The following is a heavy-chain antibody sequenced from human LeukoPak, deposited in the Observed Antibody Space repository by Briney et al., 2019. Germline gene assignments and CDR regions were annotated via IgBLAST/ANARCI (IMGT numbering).Heavy chain of an antibody. V-gene: IGHV3-30*02. CDR1: GFAFHTYA. CDR3: AKDRESGTFTLDY. D-gene: IGHD1-26*01. CDR2: IRYDGSDK. J-gene: IGHJ4*02. Sequence: GGSLRLSCAASGFAFHTYAMHWVRQAPGKGLEWVAFIRYDGSDKYYADSVKGRFTISRDNSKNTLYLQMNSLRGEDTAVYYCAKDRESGTFTLDYWGQGTLVTVSS.